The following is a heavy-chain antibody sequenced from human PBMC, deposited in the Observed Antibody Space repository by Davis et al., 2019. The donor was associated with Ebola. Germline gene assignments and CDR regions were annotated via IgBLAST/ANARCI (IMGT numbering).Heavy chain of an antibody. Sequence: ASVTVSCKASVYTFTNYDVHWVRQGTGQGLEWIGWMNPNSANTGYGQKFQGRVTMTRDTSITTAYMELSSLTSDDTAVYYCARGRKVAKMGSWFDPWGQGTLVTVSS. CDR1: VYTFTNYD. CDR2: MNPNSANT. V-gene: IGHV1-8*01. D-gene: IGHD5-12*01. CDR3: ARGRKVAKMGSWFDP. J-gene: IGHJ5*02.